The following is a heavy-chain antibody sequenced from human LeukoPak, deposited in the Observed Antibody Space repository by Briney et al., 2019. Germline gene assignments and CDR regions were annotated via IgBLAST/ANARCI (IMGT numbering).Heavy chain of an antibody. CDR3: ATDYDSRSFSPCC. D-gene: IGHD3-22*01. CDR1: GSTASCCG. J-gene: IGHJ4*02. V-gene: IGHV3-33*01. Sequence: GRSLRLSCAASGSTASCCGMHWVRQAPGKGLEWVAVIWYDGSTEYYADSVRGRFTISRDNSKNTLYLQMNNLRAEDTAVYYCATDYDSRSFSPCCGGQGTLVTVSS. CDR2: IWYDGSTE.